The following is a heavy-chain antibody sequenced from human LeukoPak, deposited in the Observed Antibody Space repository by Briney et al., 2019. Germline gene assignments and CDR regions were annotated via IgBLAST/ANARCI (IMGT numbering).Heavy chain of an antibody. D-gene: IGHD3-22*01. Sequence: PGGSLRLSCAASGFTFSGYGMSWVRQAPGKGLEWVSAISGSGGSTYYADSVKGRFTISRDNSKSTLYLQMNSLRAEDTAVYYCAKDFQARRYDSSGYSDYWGQGTLVTVSS. V-gene: IGHV3-23*01. CDR3: AKDFQARRYDSSGYSDY. CDR1: GFTFSGYG. J-gene: IGHJ4*02. CDR2: ISGSGGST.